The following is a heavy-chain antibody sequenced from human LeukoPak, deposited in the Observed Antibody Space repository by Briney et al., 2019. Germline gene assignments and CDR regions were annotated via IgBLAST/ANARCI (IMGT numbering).Heavy chain of an antibody. J-gene: IGHJ4*01. V-gene: IGHV1-69*05. Sequence: SVKVSCKASGGTFSNYAVSWVRQAPGQGLEWMGGINPLLGTTNYAQKFQGRVTVSTDESASTAYMELDSLRSEDTAVYYCARAGYSSPTFDYWGHGTLVIVSS. CDR2: INPLLGTT. D-gene: IGHD5-24*01. CDR1: GGTFSNYA. CDR3: ARAGYSSPTFDY.